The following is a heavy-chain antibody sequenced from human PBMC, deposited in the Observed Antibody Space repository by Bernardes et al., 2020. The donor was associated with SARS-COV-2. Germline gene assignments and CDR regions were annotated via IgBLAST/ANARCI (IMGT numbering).Heavy chain of an antibody. CDR2: IYKDGSA. D-gene: IGHD2-8*02. V-gene: IGHV3-66*02. J-gene: IGHJ5*02. Sequence: GGSLRLSCAASGFTVSGNYMSWVRQAPGKGLEWVSVIYKDGSAYYADSVKGRFTISRDISKNTLYLQMNSLRAEDTAVYYCARVLGDGYNRDWFDPWGQGTLVTVSS. CDR1: GFTVSGNY. CDR3: ARVLGDGYNRDWFDP.